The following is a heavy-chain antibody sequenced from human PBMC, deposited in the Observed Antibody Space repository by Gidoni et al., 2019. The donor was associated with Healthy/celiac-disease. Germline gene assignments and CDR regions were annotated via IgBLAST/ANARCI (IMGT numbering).Heavy chain of an antibody. J-gene: IGHJ4*02. CDR3: ARDSRYDSSGYYYIDY. CDR2: ISSSSSYI. CDR1: GVTFGRYS. D-gene: IGHD3-22*01. V-gene: IGHV3-21*01. Sequence: EVQLVESGGGLVKPGGSLGLSCAASGVTFGRYSMNWVRQAPGKGLEWVSSISSSSSYIYYADSVKGRFTISRDNAKNSLYLQMNSLRAEDTAVYYCARDSRYDSSGYYYIDYWGQGTLVTVSS.